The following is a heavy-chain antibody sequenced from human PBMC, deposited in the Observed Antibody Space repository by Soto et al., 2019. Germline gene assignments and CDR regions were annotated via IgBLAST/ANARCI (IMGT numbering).Heavy chain of an antibody. V-gene: IGHV4-59*08. CDR1: GGSISSYY. J-gene: IGHJ4*02. CDR2: IYYSGST. Sequence: QVQLQESGPGLVKPSETLSLTCTVSGGSISSYYWSWIRQPPGKGLEWIGYIYYSGSTNYNPSLKSRVTISVDTSKNQFSLKLSSVTAADTAVYYCARLWGSSSEIDYWGQGTLVTVSS. D-gene: IGHD6-13*01. CDR3: ARLWGSSSEIDY.